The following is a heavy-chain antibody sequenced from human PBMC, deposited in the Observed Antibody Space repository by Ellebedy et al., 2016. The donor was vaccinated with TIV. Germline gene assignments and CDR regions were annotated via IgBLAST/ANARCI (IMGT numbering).Heavy chain of an antibody. CDR3: AKPLWFGELLSPFDY. V-gene: IGHV3-23*01. D-gene: IGHD3-10*01. Sequence: GGSLRLXCAASGFTFSSYAMSWVRQAPGKGLEWVSAISGSGGSTYYADSVKGRFTISRDNSKNTLYLQMNSLRAEDTAVYYCAKPLWFGELLSPFDYWGQGTLVTVSS. CDR1: GFTFSSYA. CDR2: ISGSGGST. J-gene: IGHJ4*02.